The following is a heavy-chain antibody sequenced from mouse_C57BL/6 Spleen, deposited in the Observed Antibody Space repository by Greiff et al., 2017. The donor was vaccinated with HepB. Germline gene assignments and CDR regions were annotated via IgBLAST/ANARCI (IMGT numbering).Heavy chain of an antibody. CDR1: GYTFTDYY. J-gene: IGHJ2*01. D-gene: IGHD5-1*01. CDR3: ARENLRLFDY. V-gene: IGHV1-26*01. CDR2: INPNNGGT. Sequence: EVQLQQSGPELVKPGASVKISCKASGYTFTDYYMNWVKQSHGRSLEWIGDINPNNGGTSYNQKFKGKATLTVDKSSSTAYMELRSLTSEDSAVYYCARENLRLFDYWGQGTTLTVSS.